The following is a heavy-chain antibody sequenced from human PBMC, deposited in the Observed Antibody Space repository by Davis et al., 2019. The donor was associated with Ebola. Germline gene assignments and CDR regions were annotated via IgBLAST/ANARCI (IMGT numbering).Heavy chain of an antibody. CDR3: TTTTTASDY. CDR2: IRSKANSYAT. Sequence: GGSLRLSCAASAFTFSGSAMQWVRQVAGKGREWVGRIRSKANSYATAYAASVKGRFNIYRDDSKNTAYLQMNSLKTEDTSVYYCTTTTTASDYWGQGTLVTVSS. J-gene: IGHJ4*02. CDR1: AFTFSGSA. D-gene: IGHD4-11*01. V-gene: IGHV3-73*01.